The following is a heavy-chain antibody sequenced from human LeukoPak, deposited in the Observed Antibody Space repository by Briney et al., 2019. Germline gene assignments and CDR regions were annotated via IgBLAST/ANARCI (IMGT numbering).Heavy chain of an antibody. CDR1: DYTFTSYG. D-gene: IGHD3-9*01. V-gene: IGHV1-18*01. CDR2: ISAYNGNT. J-gene: IGHJ4*02. CDR3: ARAGDILTGYSTFDY. Sequence: GASVKVSCKASDYTFTSYGISWVRQAPGQGLEWMGWISAYNGNTNYAQKLQGRATMTTDTSTRTAYMELRSLRSDDTAVYYCARAGDILTGYSTFDYWGQGTLVTVSS.